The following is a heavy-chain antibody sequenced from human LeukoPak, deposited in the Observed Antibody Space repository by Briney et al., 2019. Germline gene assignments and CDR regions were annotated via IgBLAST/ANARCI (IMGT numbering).Heavy chain of an antibody. V-gene: IGHV4-4*07. D-gene: IGHD3-22*01. J-gene: IGHJ6*03. Sequence: SETLSLTCTVSGGPLYSYYWSWIRQTAGKGLEWIGRLYPGVSTDYNPSLKSLVTMSVDTSKNQFALKLSAVTAADTAVYYCARLKFYDSTGYSPGHYMDVWGKGTTVTVSS. CDR2: LYPGVST. CDR1: GGPLYSYY. CDR3: ARLKFYDSTGYSPGHYMDV.